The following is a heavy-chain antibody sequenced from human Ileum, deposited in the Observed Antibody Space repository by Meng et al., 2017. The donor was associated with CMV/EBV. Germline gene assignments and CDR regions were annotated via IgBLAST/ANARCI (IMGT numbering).Heavy chain of an antibody. CDR2: INTDGTVT. CDR3: ARANDFGSGMAFDP. D-gene: IGHD3-10*01. Sequence: AAGFIFNRFWIPGVRQAPGKGPVWVSVINTDGTVTRYADSVKGRFTISRDNTKNTLFLQMNSLRAEDTAVYYCARANDFGSGMAFDPWGQGTLVTVSS. CDR1: GFIFNRFW. V-gene: IGHV3-74*01. J-gene: IGHJ5*02.